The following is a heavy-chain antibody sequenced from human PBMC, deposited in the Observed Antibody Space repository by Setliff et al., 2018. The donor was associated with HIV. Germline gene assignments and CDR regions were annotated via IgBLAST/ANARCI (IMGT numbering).Heavy chain of an antibody. CDR2: INHSGST. CDR1: GGSFTDIGGSFTDYY. Sequence: KASETLSLTCAVFGGSFTDIGGSFTDYYWIWIRQPPGKGLEWIGEINHSGSTHYNPSLKSRFTISVDTSKNQFSLKVNSVTAADTAVYYCVRTNYYYYYMDVWGKGTTVTVSS. V-gene: IGHV4-34*01. J-gene: IGHJ6*03. CDR3: VRTNYYYYYMDV.